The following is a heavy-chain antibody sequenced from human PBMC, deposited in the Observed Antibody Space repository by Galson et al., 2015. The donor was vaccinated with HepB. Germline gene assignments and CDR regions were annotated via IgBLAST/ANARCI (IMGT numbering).Heavy chain of an antibody. CDR3: ARPLLDRGYAAFDI. Sequence: SVKVSCKASGDTFSSYAMNWVRQAPGQGLEWMGGIIPIYGTANYAQKFQGRVTITADESTSTAYMELSSLRSEDTALYYCARPLLDRGYAAFDIWGQGTMVTVSS. CDR2: IIPIYGTA. D-gene: IGHD3-16*01. J-gene: IGHJ3*02. CDR1: GDTFSSYA. V-gene: IGHV1-69*13.